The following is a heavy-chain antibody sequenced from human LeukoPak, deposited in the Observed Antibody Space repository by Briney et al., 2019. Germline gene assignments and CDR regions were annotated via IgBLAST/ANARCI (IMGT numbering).Heavy chain of an antibody. CDR3: ARVVGQLGASVDY. J-gene: IGHJ4*02. V-gene: IGHV1-69*13. Sequence: HGASVKVSCKASGGTFSSYAISWVRQAPGQGLEWMGGIIPIFGTANYAQKFQGRVTITADESTSTAYMELSSLRSEDTAVYYCARVVGQLGASVDYWGQGTLVTVSS. CDR1: GGTFSSYA. D-gene: IGHD1-26*01. CDR2: IIPIFGTA.